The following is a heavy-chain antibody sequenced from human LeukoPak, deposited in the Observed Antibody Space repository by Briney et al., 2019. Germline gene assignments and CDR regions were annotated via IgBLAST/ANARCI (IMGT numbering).Heavy chain of an antibody. CDR3: ARSLATGGCSYGYITD. V-gene: IGHV3-21*01. CDR2: ISGSSSYI. D-gene: IGHD5-18*01. Sequence: GGSLRLSCAASGFTFSSYSMNWVRQAPGKGLEWVSSISGSSSYIYYAESVKGRFTISRDNAKNSLYLQMNSLRAEDTAVYYCARSLATGGCSYGYITDWGQGTLVTVSS. J-gene: IGHJ4*02. CDR1: GFTFSSYS.